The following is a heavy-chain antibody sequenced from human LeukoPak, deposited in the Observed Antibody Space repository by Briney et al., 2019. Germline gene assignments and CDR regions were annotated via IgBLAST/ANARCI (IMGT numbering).Heavy chain of an antibody. Sequence: PSETLSLTCTVSGGSISSSSYYWGWIRQPPGKGLEWIGSIYYSGSTYYNPSLKSRVTISVDTSKNQFSLKLSSVTAADTAVYYCARDSSSFALDYWGQGTLVTVSS. CDR1: GGSISSSSYY. J-gene: IGHJ4*02. CDR3: ARDSSSFALDY. V-gene: IGHV4-39*07. D-gene: IGHD6-6*01. CDR2: IYYSGST.